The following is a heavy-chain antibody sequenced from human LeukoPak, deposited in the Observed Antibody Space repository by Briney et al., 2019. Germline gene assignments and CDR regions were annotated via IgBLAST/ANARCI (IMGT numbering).Heavy chain of an antibody. Sequence: PSQTLSLTCTVSGGSISSGGYYWSWIRQPPGKGLEWIGYIYYSGCTYYNPSLKSRVTISVDTSKNQFSLKLSSVTAADTAVYYCARDHYDFWSGYSDRGMDVWGQGTTVTVSS. CDR3: ARDHYDFWSGYSDRGMDV. V-gene: IGHV4-31*03. J-gene: IGHJ6*02. D-gene: IGHD3-3*01. CDR1: GGSISSGGYY. CDR2: IYYSGCT.